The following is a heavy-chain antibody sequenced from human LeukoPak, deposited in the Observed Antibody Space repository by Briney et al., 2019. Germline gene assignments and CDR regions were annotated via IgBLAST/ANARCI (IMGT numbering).Heavy chain of an antibody. CDR1: GFTFSNYA. D-gene: IGHD3-22*01. CDR3: TRHGERDYYDSSEDAFDI. Sequence: GGSLRLSCAASGFTFSNYAMSWVRQAPGKGLEWVGRIRSKTHTYATAYAASVKGRFTISRDDSKNTAYLQMNSLKTEDTAVYYCTRHGERDYYDSSEDAFDIWGQGTMVTVSS. CDR2: IRSKTHTYAT. V-gene: IGHV3-73*01. J-gene: IGHJ3*02.